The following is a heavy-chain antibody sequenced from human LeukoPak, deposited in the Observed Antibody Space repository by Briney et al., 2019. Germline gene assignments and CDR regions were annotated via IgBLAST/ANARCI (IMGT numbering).Heavy chain of an antibody. V-gene: IGHV3-48*02. CDR2: ISSSSSTI. J-gene: IGHJ4*02. CDR3: ARDPRYYYDSSGYD. Sequence: GGSLRLSCAASGFTFSSYAMSWVRQAPGKGLEWVSYISSSSSTIYYADSVKGRFTISRDNAKNSLYLQMNSLRDEDTAVYYCARDPRYYYDSSGYDWGQGTLVTVSS. D-gene: IGHD3-22*01. CDR1: GFTFSSYA.